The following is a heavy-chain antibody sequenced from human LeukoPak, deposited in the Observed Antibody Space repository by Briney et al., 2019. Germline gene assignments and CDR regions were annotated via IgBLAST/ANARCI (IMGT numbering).Heavy chain of an antibody. CDR3: AKDGRGYSGYDY. J-gene: IGHJ4*02. Sequence: GGSLRLSCAASGFTFDDYAIHWVRQAPGKGLEWVSGISWNSGSIGYADSVKGRFTISRDNSKNTLYLQMNSLRAEDTAVYYCAKDGRGYSGYDYWGQGTLVTVSS. V-gene: IGHV3-9*01. D-gene: IGHD5-12*01. CDR1: GFTFDDYA. CDR2: ISWNSGSI.